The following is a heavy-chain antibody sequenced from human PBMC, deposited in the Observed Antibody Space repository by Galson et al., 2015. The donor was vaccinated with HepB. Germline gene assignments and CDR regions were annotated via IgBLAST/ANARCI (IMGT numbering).Heavy chain of an antibody. CDR2: ITNSGRST. CDR1: GFIFSSSD. Sequence: SLRLSCAPCGFIFSSSDMHWVRQAPGKGLEWLSYITNSGRSTSYADSVKGRFTISRDNAKNSLYLEMNSLRAEDTAVYYCARESRGNYFTFDYWGQGTLVTVSS. CDR3: ARESRGNYFTFDY. V-gene: IGHV3-48*03. D-gene: IGHD2/OR15-2a*01. J-gene: IGHJ4*02.